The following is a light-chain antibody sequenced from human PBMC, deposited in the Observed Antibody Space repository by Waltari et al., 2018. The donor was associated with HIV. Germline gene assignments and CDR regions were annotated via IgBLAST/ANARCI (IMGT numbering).Light chain of an antibody. CDR1: NIENKH. V-gene: IGLV3-9*01. Sequence: SFQLTQPVSVLVTLGRTARLTCAGDNIENKHVHWYHQRPGQAPVLVIYRDNNRPSVIPERISASSSGKTATLTISRAQAGDEGYFFCQVGDSDTVVFGGGTELTVL. CDR2: RDN. J-gene: IGLJ2*01. CDR3: QVGDSDTVV.